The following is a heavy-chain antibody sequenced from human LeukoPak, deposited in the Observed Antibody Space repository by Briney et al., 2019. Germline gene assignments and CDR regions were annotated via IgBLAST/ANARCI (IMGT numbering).Heavy chain of an antibody. V-gene: IGHV3-15*01. CDR1: GFTFSNAW. CDR3: AKGRLQLWPG. CDR2: IKSKTDGGTT. Sequence: PGGSLRLSCAASGFTFSNAWMSWVRQAPGKGLEWVGRIKSKTDGGTTDYAAPVKGRFTISRDDSKNTLYLQMNSLRAEDTAVYYCAKGRLQLWPGGGQGTLVTVSS. D-gene: IGHD5-18*01. J-gene: IGHJ4*02.